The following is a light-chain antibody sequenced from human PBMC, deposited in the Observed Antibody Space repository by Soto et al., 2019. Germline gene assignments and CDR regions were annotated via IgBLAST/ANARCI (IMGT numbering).Light chain of an antibody. V-gene: IGKV1-39*01. CDR2: AAS. CDR3: QQSYSSWAT. J-gene: IGKJ4*01. Sequence: DIQMTQSPSSLSASVGDRVTITCRARQSISNYLNWYQLKPGKVPKLLIYAASTLQTGVPSRFSGSESGTDFTLTISSLQPEDSASYYCQQSYSSWATFGGGTKVEIK. CDR1: QSISNY.